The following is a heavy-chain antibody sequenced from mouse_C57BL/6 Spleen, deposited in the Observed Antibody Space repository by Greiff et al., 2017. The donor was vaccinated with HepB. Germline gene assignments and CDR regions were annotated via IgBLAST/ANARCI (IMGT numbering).Heavy chain of an antibody. CDR2: IYPGDGDT. V-gene: IGHV1-80*01. D-gene: IGHD2-4*01. CDR3: ARDDYDDAMDY. J-gene: IGHJ4*01. Sequence: VQLQQSGAELVKPGASVKISCKASGYAFSSYWMNWVKQRPGKGLEWIGQIYPGDGDTNYNGKFKGKATLTADKSSRTAYMQLSSLTSEDSAVYFCARDDYDDAMDYGGQGTSVTVSS. CDR1: GYAFSSYW.